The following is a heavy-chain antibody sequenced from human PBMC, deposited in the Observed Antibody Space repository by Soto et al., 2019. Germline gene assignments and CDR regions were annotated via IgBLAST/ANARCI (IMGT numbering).Heavy chain of an antibody. CDR1: GFTFSSYS. Sequence: GGSLRLSCAASGFTFSSYSMNWVRQAPGKGLEWVSYISSSSSTIYYADSVKGRFTISRDNAKNSLYLQMNSLRDEDTAVYYCARSSDREDFWSGYYWYYYGMDVWGQGTTVNVSS. J-gene: IGHJ6*02. V-gene: IGHV3-48*02. CDR2: ISSSSSTI. CDR3: ARSSDREDFWSGYYWYYYGMDV. D-gene: IGHD3-3*01.